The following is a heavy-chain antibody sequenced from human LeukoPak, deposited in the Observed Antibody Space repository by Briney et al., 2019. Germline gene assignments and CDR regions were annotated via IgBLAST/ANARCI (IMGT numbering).Heavy chain of an antibody. CDR1: GYIFTSYW. D-gene: IGHD6-19*01. J-gene: IGHJ3*02. CDR2: IYPGGSDT. V-gene: IGHV5-51*01. Sequence: GESLKISCKGSGYIFTSYWIGWVRQMPGKGLEWMGIIYPGGSDTRYSPSFQGQVTISADKSITTAYLQWSSLKASDTAMYYCVRGTSGWFYDAFDIWGQGTMVTVSS. CDR3: VRGTSGWFYDAFDI.